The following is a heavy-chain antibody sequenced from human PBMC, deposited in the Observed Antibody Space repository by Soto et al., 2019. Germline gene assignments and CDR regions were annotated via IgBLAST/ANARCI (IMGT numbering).Heavy chain of an antibody. CDR3: AREISSGWYGLFDY. CDR2: ISYDGSNK. Sequence: PGGSLRLSCAASGFTFSSYAMHWVRQAPGKGLEWVAVISYDGSNKYYADSVKGRFTISRDNSKNTLYLQMNSLRAEDTAVYYCAREISSGWYGLFDYWGQGTMVTVYS. CDR1: GFTFSSYA. D-gene: IGHD6-19*01. J-gene: IGHJ4*02. V-gene: IGHV3-30-3*01.